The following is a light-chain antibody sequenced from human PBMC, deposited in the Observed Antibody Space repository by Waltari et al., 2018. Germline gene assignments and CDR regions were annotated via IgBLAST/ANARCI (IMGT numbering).Light chain of an antibody. CDR2: DVN. V-gene: IGLV2-14*03. Sequence: QSALTQPASVSGSPGQSITISCTGTSSDVGGYNYVSWYQHHPGKAPKLMIYDVNKRPSGFSARFSGSKSGDTAARTISGLQTEDESDYYCTSYTSSSTYVFGIGTKVTVL. CDR3: TSYTSSSTYV. CDR1: SSDVGGYNY. J-gene: IGLJ1*01.